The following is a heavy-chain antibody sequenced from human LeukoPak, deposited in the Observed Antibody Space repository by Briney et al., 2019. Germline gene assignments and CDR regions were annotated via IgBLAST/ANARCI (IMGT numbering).Heavy chain of an antibody. Sequence: EASVKVSCKASGYTFTDYYMHWVRQAPGQGLEWMGWINTNTGNPTYAQGFTGRFVFSLDTSVSTAYLQISSLKAEDTAVYYCARDYVSCGGSCYSKGFDYWGQGTLVTVSS. CDR1: GYTFTDYY. CDR2: INTNTGNP. V-gene: IGHV7-4-1*02. D-gene: IGHD2-15*01. J-gene: IGHJ4*02. CDR3: ARDYVSCGGSCYSKGFDY.